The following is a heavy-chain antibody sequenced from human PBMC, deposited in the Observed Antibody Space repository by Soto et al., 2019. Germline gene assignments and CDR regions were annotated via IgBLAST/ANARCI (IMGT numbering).Heavy chain of an antibody. CDR2: IYYSGST. D-gene: IGHD3-22*01. CDR1: GGSISSGDYY. CDR3: AGSYDSRGYYYSNAFDI. Sequence: SETLSLTCTVSGGSISSGDYYWSWIRQPPGKGLEWIGYIYYSGSTYYNPSLKSRVTISVDTSKNQFSLKLSSVTAADTAVYYWAGSYDSRGYYYSNAFDIWGQGTMVT. J-gene: IGHJ3*02. V-gene: IGHV4-30-4*01.